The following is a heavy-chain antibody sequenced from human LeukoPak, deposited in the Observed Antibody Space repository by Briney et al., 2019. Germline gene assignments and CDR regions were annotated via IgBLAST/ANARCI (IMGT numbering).Heavy chain of an antibody. CDR2: IYYSGST. CDR3: ARGMRRPVRWFDY. Sequence: SETLSLTCTVSGGSISSSSYYWGWIRQPPGKGLEWIGSIYYSGSTYYNPSLKSRVTISVDTSKNQFSLKLSSVTAADTAVYYCARGMRRPVRWFDYWGQGTLVTVSS. D-gene: IGHD4-23*01. CDR1: GGSISSSSYY. J-gene: IGHJ4*02. V-gene: IGHV4-39*01.